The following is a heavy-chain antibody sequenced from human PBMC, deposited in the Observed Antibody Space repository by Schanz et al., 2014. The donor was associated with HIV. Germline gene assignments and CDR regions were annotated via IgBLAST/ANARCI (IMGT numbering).Heavy chain of an antibody. CDR2: INHSGST. Sequence: QVQLQQWGAGLLKPSETLSLTCAVYGGSFSGYYWTWIRQPPGKGLEWIGRINHSGSTNYNPSLKSRVTIAVDTSSDQFSLKLSSVTAADTAVYYCARDIPRDTVTRYYGMDVWGQGTTVTVSS. V-gene: IGHV4-34*01. CDR3: ARDIPRDTVTRYYGMDV. CDR1: GGSFSGYY. J-gene: IGHJ6*02. D-gene: IGHD4-4*01.